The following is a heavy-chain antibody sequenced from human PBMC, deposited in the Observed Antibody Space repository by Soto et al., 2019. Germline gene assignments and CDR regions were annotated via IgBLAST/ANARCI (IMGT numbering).Heavy chain of an antibody. V-gene: IGHV5-51*01. CDR2: IYPGDSDT. CDR3: ARTAAAGKYYYGVDV. D-gene: IGHD6-13*01. J-gene: IGHJ6*01. Sequence: RGESLKISCKGSGYSFTSYWIGWVRQMPGKGLEWMGIIYPGDSDTRYSPSFQGQVTISADKSITTAYLQWSSLKASDTAMYYCARTAAAGKYYYGVDVWGQGTTVIVSS. CDR1: GYSFTSYW.